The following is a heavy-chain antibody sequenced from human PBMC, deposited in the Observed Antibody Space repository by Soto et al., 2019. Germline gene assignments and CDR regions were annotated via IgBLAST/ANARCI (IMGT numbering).Heavy chain of an antibody. Sequence: SETLSLTCTVSGGSISSGGYYWSWIRQHPGKGLEWIGYIYYSGSTYYNPSLKSRVTISVDTSKNQFSLKLSSVTAADTAVYYCARIWSGYFRHFDYWGQGSLVTVSS. CDR1: GGSISSGGYY. J-gene: IGHJ4*02. CDR2: IYYSGST. D-gene: IGHD3-3*01. V-gene: IGHV4-31*03. CDR3: ARIWSGYFRHFDY.